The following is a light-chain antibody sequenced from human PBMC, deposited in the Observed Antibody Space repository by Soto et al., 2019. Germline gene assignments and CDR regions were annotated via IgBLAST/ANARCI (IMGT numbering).Light chain of an antibody. J-gene: IGLJ3*02. V-gene: IGLV1-40*01. CDR3: QAYDYSLTASV. Sequence: QSVLTQPPSVSGAPGQRVTISCTGNSSNLGACYDVPWYQQLPGEAPKLVIFGNRNRPSGVPERFSGSKSGTSASLAITGLQDEDEADYYCQAYDYSLTASVFGGGTKLTVL. CDR2: GNR. CDR1: SSNLGACYD.